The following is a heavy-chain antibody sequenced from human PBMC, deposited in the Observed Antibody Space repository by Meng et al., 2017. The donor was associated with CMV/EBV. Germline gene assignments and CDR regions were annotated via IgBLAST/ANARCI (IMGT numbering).Heavy chain of an antibody. CDR1: GFTFSSYS. CDR2: ISSSSSYI. D-gene: IGHD6-13*01. J-gene: IGHJ5*02. Sequence: GESLKISCAASGFTFSSYSMNWVRQAPGKGLEWVSSISSSSSYIYYADSVKGRFTISRDNAKNSLYLQMNSLRAEDTAVYYCARGPSSYSSRWYRWFDPWGQGTLVTVSS. V-gene: IGHV3-21*01. CDR3: ARGPSSYSSRWYRWFDP.